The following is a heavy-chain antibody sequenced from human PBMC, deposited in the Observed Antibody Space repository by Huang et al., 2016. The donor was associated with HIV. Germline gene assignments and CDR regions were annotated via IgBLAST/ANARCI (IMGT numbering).Heavy chain of an antibody. Sequence: QVQLVQSGAEVKKPGAPVKVSCEASNYNFGSHGISWVRQAPGQGFEWIGWISGYNGDTNYAQKIRGRVTMTRETSTRTAYMELTSLRFDDTAVYYCARAGFGVVITTTLDYYYMDVWGTGTTVTVSS. D-gene: IGHD3-3*01. CDR2: ISGYNGDT. V-gene: IGHV1-18*01. J-gene: IGHJ6*03. CDR3: ARAGFGVVITTTLDYYYMDV. CDR1: NYNFGSHG.